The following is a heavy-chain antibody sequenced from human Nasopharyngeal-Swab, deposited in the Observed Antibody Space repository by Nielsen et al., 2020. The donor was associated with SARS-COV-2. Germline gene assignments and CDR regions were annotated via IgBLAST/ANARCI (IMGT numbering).Heavy chain of an antibody. CDR1: GYTLTALP. CDR2: VVPEDGEP. J-gene: IGHJ3*02. CDR3: ASEGSGVFGVVIYAFDI. Sequence: ASVKVSCKVSGYTLTALPIHWVRQVPGKGLEWMGTVVPEDGEPIYAQNFQGRVTMTEDTSTYTAYLELSSLRSEDTAVYYCASEGSGVFGVVIYAFDIWGPGTLVTVSS. V-gene: IGHV1-24*01. D-gene: IGHD3-3*01.